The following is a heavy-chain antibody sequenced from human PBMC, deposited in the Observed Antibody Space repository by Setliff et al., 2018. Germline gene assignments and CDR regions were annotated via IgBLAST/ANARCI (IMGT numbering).Heavy chain of an antibody. CDR2: IIPLFGTT. J-gene: IGHJ6*02. D-gene: IGHD1-1*01. CDR1: GGTFSSFL. Sequence: SVKVSCKNSGGTFSSFLVSWGRQAPGQGLEWMGGIIPLFGTTNYAQKFQDRVTITADKSTSTVYMELNSLISEETAVYLCARDSVTLGQLERRGGFRYYDMDVWGQGTTVTVSS. CDR3: ARDSVTLGQLERRGGFRYYDMDV. V-gene: IGHV1-69*06.